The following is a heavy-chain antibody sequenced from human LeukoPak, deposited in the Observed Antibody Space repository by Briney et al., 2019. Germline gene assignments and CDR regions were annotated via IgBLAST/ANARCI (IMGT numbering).Heavy chain of an antibody. CDR1: GFTFNDYA. CDR2: ISYDGSNK. J-gene: IGHJ4*02. D-gene: IGHD2-15*01. V-gene: IGHV3-30-3*01. Sequence: GGSLRLSCAPFGFTFNDYAMHWVRQAPGKGLEWVAVISYDGSNKYYADSVKGRFTISRDNSKNTLYLQMNSLRAEDTAVYYCARDAPYCSGGNCYSVFDYWGQGTLVTVSS. CDR3: ARDAPYCSGGNCYSVFDY.